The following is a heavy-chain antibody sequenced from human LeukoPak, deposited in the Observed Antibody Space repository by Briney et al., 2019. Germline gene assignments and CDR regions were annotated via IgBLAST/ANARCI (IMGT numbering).Heavy chain of an antibody. J-gene: IGHJ5*02. CDR2: IKQDGSEK. V-gene: IGHV3-7*01. CDR1: GFTFSSYW. CDR3: AGIESSGWYDVWEDWFDP. Sequence: GGSLRLSCAASGFTFSSYWMSWVRQAPGKGLEWVANIKQDGSEKYYVDSVKGRFTISRDNAKNSLYLQMNSLRAEDTAVYYCAGIESSGWYDVWEDWFDPWGQGTLVTVSS. D-gene: IGHD6-19*01.